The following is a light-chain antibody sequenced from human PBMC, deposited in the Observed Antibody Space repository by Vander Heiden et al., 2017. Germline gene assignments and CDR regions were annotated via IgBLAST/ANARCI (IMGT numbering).Light chain of an antibody. CDR3: MQALQTLWT. J-gene: IGKJ1*01. CDR2: LGS. V-gene: IGKV2-28*01. CDR1: QSLLHSNGYNS. Sequence: IVMTKSPLSLAVTPGEPASISCRSSQSLLHSNGYNSLDWYLQKPGQSPQLLIYLGSNRASGVPDRFSGSGSGTDFTLKISRVEAEDVGIYYCMQALQTLWTFGQGTKVEI.